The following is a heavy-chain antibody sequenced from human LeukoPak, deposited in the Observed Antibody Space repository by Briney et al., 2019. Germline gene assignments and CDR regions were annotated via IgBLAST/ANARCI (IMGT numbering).Heavy chain of an antibody. J-gene: IGHJ4*02. CDR3: AKGGYTYGGRLFDY. D-gene: IGHD5-18*01. Sequence: GGSLRLSCAASGLTFDDYVMHWVHQAPGKGLEWVSFISGDGGATYYADSAKGRFTISRDNGRKSLYLQMDSLRTEDTALYYCAKGGYTYGGRLFDYWGQGTLVTVSS. V-gene: IGHV3-43*02. CDR1: GLTFDDYV. CDR2: ISGDGGAT.